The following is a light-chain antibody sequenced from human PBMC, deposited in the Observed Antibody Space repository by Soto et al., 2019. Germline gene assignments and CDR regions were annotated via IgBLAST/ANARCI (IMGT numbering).Light chain of an antibody. CDR1: SSDGGGYNY. J-gene: IGLJ2*01. V-gene: IGLV2-14*01. CDR2: DVS. Sequence: QSALTQPASVSGSPGQSVTIYCTGTSSDGGGYNYVSWYQQHPGKAPKLLSYDVSNRPSGVYNRFSGSTYGNTASRTISGLHAEDEADYYCSSYTSRVVLGVGTKLTFL. CDR3: SSYTSRVV.